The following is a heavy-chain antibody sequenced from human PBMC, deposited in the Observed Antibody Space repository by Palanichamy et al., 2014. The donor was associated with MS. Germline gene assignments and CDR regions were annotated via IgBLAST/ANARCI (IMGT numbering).Heavy chain of an antibody. CDR2: IYRGGDTT. CDR3: ARDEFGESSGGEIDYFYGMDV. V-gene: IGHV3-53*01. Sequence: EVQLVESGGGLIQPGGSLRLSCAASGFTVSSNFMSWVRQAPGKGLEWVSIIYRGGDTTHYADSVKGRFIISRDNSKNTVYLQMNILRAEDTAVYYCARDEFGESSGGEIDYFYGMDVWGQGTTVTASS. D-gene: IGHD3-10*01. CDR1: GFTVSSNF. J-gene: IGHJ6*02.